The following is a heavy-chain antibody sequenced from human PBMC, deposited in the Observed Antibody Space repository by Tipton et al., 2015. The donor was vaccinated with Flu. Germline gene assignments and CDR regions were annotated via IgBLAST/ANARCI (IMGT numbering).Heavy chain of an antibody. Sequence: QLVQSGGGLVQPGGSLRLSCAASGFTFSSYEMNWVRQAPGKGLEWVSYISSSGDTISHADSVRGRFTISRDNTKKSLYLQLNSLRAEDTAIYYCATLTGDDYWGQGILVTVSS. CDR3: ATLTGDDY. V-gene: IGHV3-48*03. D-gene: IGHD7-27*01. CDR1: GFTFSSYE. J-gene: IGHJ4*02. CDR2: ISSSGDTI.